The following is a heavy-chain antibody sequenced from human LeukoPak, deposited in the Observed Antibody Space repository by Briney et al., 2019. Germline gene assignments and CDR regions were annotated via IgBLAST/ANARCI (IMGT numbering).Heavy chain of an antibody. V-gene: IGHV3-23*01. CDR2: ISGGGETT. J-gene: IGHJ4*02. CDR1: GFTFNDYA. Sequence: GGSLRLSCAASGFTFNDYAMNWVRQAPGKGLEWVSSISGGGETTYYADSAKGRFTISRDNPQNTLYLQMNSLRAEDTAVYYCARDYADYVGYFFFDYWGQGTLVTVSS. D-gene: IGHD4-17*01. CDR3: ARDYADYVGYFFFDY.